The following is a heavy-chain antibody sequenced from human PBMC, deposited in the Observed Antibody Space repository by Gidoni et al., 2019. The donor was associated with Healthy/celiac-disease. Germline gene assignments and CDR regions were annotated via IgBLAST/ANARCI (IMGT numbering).Heavy chain of an antibody. CDR1: GYTFTGYY. J-gene: IGHJ4*02. D-gene: IGHD3-22*01. CDR3: ARGPSRATVLSGFIAPYYYDSSGYYYSFDY. V-gene: IGHV1-2*02. Sequence: QVQLVQSGAEVKKPGASVKVSCKASGYTFTGYYMHWVRQAPGQGLEWMGWINPNSGGTNYAQKFQGRVTMTRDTSISTAYMELSRLRSDDTAVYYCARGPSRATVLSGFIAPYYYDSSGYYYSFDYWGQGTLVTVSS. CDR2: INPNSGGT.